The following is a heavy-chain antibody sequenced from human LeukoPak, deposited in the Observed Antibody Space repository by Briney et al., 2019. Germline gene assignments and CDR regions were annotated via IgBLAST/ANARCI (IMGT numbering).Heavy chain of an antibody. J-gene: IGHJ6*03. Sequence: PSETLSLTRAVYGGSFSGYYWSWIRQPPGKGLEWIGEINHSGSTNYNPSLKSRVTISVDTSKNQFSLKLSSVTAADTVVYYCARGGSRGELYYYYMDVWGKGTTVTVSS. CDR3: ARGGSRGELYYYYMDV. CDR2: INHSGST. CDR1: GGSFSGYY. V-gene: IGHV4-34*01. D-gene: IGHD1-26*01.